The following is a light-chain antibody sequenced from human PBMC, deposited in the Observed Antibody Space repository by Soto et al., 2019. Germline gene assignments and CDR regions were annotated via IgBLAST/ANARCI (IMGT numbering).Light chain of an antibody. V-gene: IGLV2-23*03. CDR3: CSYSGSRTFVL. J-gene: IGLJ2*01. CDR2: EGS. CDR1: SSDVGTNNL. Sequence: QSALTQPASVSGSPGQSITISCTGTSSDVGTNNLVSWYQQLPGKAPRLIIYEGSKRPSGVSNRFSGSKSGNTASLTISGLQAEDEADYHCCSYSGSRTFVLFGGGTQLTV.